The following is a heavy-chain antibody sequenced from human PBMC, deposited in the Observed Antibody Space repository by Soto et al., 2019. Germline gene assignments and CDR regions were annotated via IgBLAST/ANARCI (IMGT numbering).Heavy chain of an antibody. CDR2: IYHGGST. J-gene: IGHJ4*02. CDR3: ASSKSGGSYYFDY. V-gene: IGHV4-4*02. CDR1: GGSISSTDW. Sequence: QVQLQESGPGLVKPSGTLSLTCAVSGGSISSTDWWSWVRQPPGKGLEWIGEIYHGGSTNYNPSPKSRVTMSVDRSKNQFSLKLTSVTAADTAVYYCASSKSGGSYYFDYWGQGTLVTVSS. D-gene: IGHD1-26*01.